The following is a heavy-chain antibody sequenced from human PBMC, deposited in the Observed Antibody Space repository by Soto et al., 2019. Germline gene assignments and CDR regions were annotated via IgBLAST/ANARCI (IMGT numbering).Heavy chain of an antibody. Sequence: QVQLQESGPGLVKPSETLSLTCTVSGGSVSSGRYYWSWIRQPPGKGLEWIGYIYYSGSTKYNPSLKSQVTRSVDTSKNQFSLKLTTMTAADTAVYYCARSGGGSGWFGGRGTLVTVSS. CDR3: ARSGGGSGWF. D-gene: IGHD6-19*01. CDR1: GGSVSSGRYY. V-gene: IGHV4-61*01. CDR2: IYYSGST. J-gene: IGHJ4*02.